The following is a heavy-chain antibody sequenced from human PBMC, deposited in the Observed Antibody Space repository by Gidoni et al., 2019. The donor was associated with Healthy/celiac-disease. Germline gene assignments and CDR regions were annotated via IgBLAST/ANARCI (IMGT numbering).Heavy chain of an antibody. D-gene: IGHD1-26*01. CDR2: IRGSGGST. CDR1: GFTFSSYA. Sequence: EVQLVESGGVLVQPGGSLRLSCSASGFTFSSYAMSWVRQAPGKGLEWVSAIRGSGGSTYYADSVKGRFTISRDNSKNTLYLQMNSLRAEDTAVYYCAKDRRGVGASFDYWGQGTLVTVSS. CDR3: AKDRRGVGASFDY. V-gene: IGHV3-23*04. J-gene: IGHJ4*02.